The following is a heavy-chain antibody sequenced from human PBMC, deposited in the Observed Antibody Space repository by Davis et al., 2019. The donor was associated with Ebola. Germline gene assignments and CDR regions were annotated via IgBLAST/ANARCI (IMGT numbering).Heavy chain of an antibody. V-gene: IGHV1-3*01. CDR2: VHGGNGNT. J-gene: IGHJ4*02. D-gene: IGHD6-19*01. Sequence: ASVKVSCKASGYTFTSYAMHWVRQAPGQRLEWMGWVHGGNGNTKYSQRFQGRVTITTDTSASTAYLDLSSLRSDDTAVFYCTRATFGYNSGWYADYWGQGTLVTVSS. CDR3: TRATFGYNSGWYADY. CDR1: GYTFTSYA.